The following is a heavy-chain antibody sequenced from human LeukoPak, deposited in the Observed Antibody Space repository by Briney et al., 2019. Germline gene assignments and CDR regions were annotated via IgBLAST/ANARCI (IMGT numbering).Heavy chain of an antibody. Sequence: ASVRLSCKASGYTFTTFGISWVRQAPGHRLEWMGWISAYNGNTNYAQKLQGRVTMTTDTSTSTAYMELRSLRSDDTAVYYCARVLDYNADYWGQGTLVTVSS. V-gene: IGHV1-18*01. J-gene: IGHJ4*02. CDR1: GYTFTTFG. CDR2: ISAYNGNT. CDR3: ARVLDYNADY. D-gene: IGHD4-11*01.